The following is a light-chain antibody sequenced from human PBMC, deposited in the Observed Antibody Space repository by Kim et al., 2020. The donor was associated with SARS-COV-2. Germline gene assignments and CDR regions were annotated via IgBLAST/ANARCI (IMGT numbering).Light chain of an antibody. CDR2: AAS. CDR3: QQTYRTPRT. J-gene: IGKJ1*01. V-gene: IGKV1-39*01. CDR1: QSISDY. Sequence: DIQMTQSPSSLSASVGDRVTITCRADQSISDYLNWYQQKPGKAPKLLLYAASTLQSGVPSRFSGSGSGTDFTLTISSLQPEDFATYYCQQTYRTPRTFGQGTKVDIK.